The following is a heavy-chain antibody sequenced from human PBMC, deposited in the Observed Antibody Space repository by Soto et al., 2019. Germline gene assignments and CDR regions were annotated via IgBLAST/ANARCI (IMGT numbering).Heavy chain of an antibody. Sequence: PGESLKISCKGSGYSFTSYWIGWVRQMPGKGLEWMGIIYPGDSDTRYSPSFQGQVTISAGKSISTAYLQWSSLKASDTAMYYCAKIPSLAEFTSFDSRAQETLLTVSA. V-gene: IGHV5-51*01. D-gene: IGHD3-16*01. J-gene: IGHJ4*02. CDR2: IYPGDSDT. CDR3: AKIPSLAEFTSFDS. CDR1: GYSFTSYW.